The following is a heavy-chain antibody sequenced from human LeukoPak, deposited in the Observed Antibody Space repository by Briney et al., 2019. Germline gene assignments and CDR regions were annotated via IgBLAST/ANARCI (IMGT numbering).Heavy chain of an antibody. V-gene: IGHV3-33*01. CDR3: AREVASLTDAFDV. CDR2: IWYDGSNK. J-gene: IGHJ3*01. Sequence: GGSLRLSCAASGFTFSSYGMHWVRQAPGKGLEWVAVIWYDGSNKYYADSVKGRFTISRDNSKNTLYLQMNSLKLEDMGVYYCAREVASLTDAFDVWGQGTLVTVSA. D-gene: IGHD5-12*01. CDR1: GFTFSSYG.